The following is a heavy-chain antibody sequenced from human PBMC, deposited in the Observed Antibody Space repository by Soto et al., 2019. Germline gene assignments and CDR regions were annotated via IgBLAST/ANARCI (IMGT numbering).Heavy chain of an antibody. V-gene: IGHV4-59*01. CDR2: IYYSGST. CDR3: ARGRNYYYYGMDV. Sequence: PSETLSLTCTVSGGSISSYYWSWIRQPPGKGLEWIGYIYYSGSTNYNPSLKSRVTISVDTSKNQFSLKLSSVTAADTAVYYCARGRNYYYYGMDVWSQGTTGTSP. J-gene: IGHJ6*02. CDR1: GGSISSYY.